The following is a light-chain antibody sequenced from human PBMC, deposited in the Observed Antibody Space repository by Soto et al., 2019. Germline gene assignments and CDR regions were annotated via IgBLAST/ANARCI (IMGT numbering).Light chain of an antibody. CDR2: GST. CDR1: SSNIGAGYD. Sequence: QLVLTQPPSVPGAPGQRVTISCTGSSSNIGAGYDVHWYQQLPGAAPKLLIYGSTNRPSGVPDRFSGSKSGTSASLASTGLQAEDEADYYCQSYDSSLYVVFGGGTKLTVL. J-gene: IGLJ2*01. V-gene: IGLV1-40*01. CDR3: QSYDSSLYVV.